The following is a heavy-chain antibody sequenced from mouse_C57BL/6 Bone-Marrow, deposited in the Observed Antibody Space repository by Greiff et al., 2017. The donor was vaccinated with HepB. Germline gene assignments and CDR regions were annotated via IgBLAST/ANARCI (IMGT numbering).Heavy chain of an antibody. CDR1: GFTFSDYG. CDR2: ISSGSSTI. V-gene: IGHV5-17*01. Sequence: EVQVVESGGGLVKPGGSLKLSCAASGFTFSDYGMHWVRQAPEKGLEWVAYISSGSSTIYYADTVKGRFTISRDNAKNTLFLQMTSLRSEDTAMYYCARRLRGYYYAMDYWGQGTSVTVSS. J-gene: IGHJ4*01. CDR3: ARRLRGYYYAMDY.